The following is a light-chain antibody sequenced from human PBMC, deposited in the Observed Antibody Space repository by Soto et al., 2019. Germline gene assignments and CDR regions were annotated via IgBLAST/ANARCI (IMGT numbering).Light chain of an antibody. J-gene: IGKJ1*01. V-gene: IGKV3-11*01. Sequence: EIVLTQSPATLSLSPGERATLSCRASQSVISYLAWYQQKPGQAPRLLIYDASNRATAIPARFSGRGSATDFSLTTSSREPEDFAVYYCQQRSNWPPATFGQGTKVEIK. CDR2: DAS. CDR1: QSVISY. CDR3: QQRSNWPPAT.